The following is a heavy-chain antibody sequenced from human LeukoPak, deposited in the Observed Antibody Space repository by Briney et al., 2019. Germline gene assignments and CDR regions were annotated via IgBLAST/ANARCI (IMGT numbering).Heavy chain of an antibody. CDR3: ARDWGVGGRPGYMDV. V-gene: IGHV4-59*01. CDR2: IYYSGNT. D-gene: IGHD6-6*01. CDR1: GGSISNKD. Sequence: SETLSLTCTVSGGSISNKDWSWIRQPPGQGLEWRGYIYYSGNTNYNPSLKSRVTILVDTSKNQVSLKLSSVTAADTAVYFCARDWGVGGRPGYMDVWGKGTTVTISS. J-gene: IGHJ6*03.